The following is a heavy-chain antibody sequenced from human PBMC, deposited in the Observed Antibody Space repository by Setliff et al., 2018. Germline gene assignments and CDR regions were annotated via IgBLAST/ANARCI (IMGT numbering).Heavy chain of an antibody. CDR1: GFDFSYYY. D-gene: IGHD3-10*01. J-gene: IGHJ6*03. Sequence: GGSLRLSCAASGFDFSYYYMSWARQAPGKGLEWISKISGDGRTIYQADSVRGRFTISRDNADNSLYLQMNNLRAEDTAVYYCARDISVTMVREGGMDVWGKGTTVTVSS. CDR3: ARDISVTMVREGGMDV. CDR2: ISGDGRTI. V-gene: IGHV3-11*04.